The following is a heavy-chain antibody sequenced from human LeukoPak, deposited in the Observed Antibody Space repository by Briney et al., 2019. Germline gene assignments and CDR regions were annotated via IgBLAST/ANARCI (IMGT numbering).Heavy chain of an antibody. CDR3: ARGEWIQLWFTNWFDP. CDR1: GFTFDDYC. Sequence: GGSLKISCAASGFTFDDYCLSWVRPAPGKGLELVSGINGNGSSTGYADSVKGRFTISRDNAKNSLYLQMNSLRAEDTALYYCARGEWIQLWFTNWFDPWGQGTLVTVSS. V-gene: IGHV3-20*04. J-gene: IGHJ5*02. D-gene: IGHD5-18*01. CDR2: INGNGSST.